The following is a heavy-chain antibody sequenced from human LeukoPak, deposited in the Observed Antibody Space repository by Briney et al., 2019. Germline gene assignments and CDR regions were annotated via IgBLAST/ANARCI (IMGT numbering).Heavy chain of an antibody. CDR1: GYSISSGYY. Sequence: SETLSLTCAVSGYSISSGYYWGWIRQPPGKGLEWIGSIHHTGSTYYNPSLKSRVTISVDTSKNQFSLKLSSVTAADTAVYYCARGSRMFGVVVVVATAGDAFDIWGQGTMVTVSS. CDR3: ARGSRMFGVVVVVATAGDAFDI. D-gene: IGHD2-15*01. J-gene: IGHJ3*02. V-gene: IGHV4-38-2*01. CDR2: IHHTGST.